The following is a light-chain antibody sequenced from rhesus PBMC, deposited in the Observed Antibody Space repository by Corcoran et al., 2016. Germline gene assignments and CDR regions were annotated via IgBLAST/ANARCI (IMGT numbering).Light chain of an antibody. J-gene: IGLJ1*01. Sequence: QAAPTQPPSVSGSPGQSVTISCTGTSSDVGGYNYVSWYQQHPGKAPKLMIYGVSKRPSGVSDRFSGSKSGNTASLTISGLQAEDEADYYCCSYTTSSTYIFGAVTRLTVL. CDR3: CSYTTSSTYI. CDR1: SSDVGGYNY. V-gene: IGLV2S7*01. CDR2: GVS.